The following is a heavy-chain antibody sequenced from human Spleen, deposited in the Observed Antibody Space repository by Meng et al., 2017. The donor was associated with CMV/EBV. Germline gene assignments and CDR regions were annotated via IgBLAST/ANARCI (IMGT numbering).Heavy chain of an antibody. V-gene: IGHV4-34*01. CDR2: INHSGST. CDR3: ARSRDYSSLTDY. CDR1: GGSFRCYY. J-gene: IGHJ4*02. Sequence: LEPSEALSLTCAVYGGSFRCYYWCLIGPPPGKGREGIGEINHSGSTNYTPSLKSRVTISVDTSKNQFSLKLSSVTAADTAVYYCARSRDYSSLTDYWGQGTLVTVSS. D-gene: IGHD6-13*01.